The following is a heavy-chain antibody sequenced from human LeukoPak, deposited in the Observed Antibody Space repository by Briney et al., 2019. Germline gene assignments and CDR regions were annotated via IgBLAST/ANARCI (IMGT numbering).Heavy chain of an antibody. CDR1: GFTFSSYG. D-gene: IGHD6-13*01. V-gene: IGHV3-33*01. CDR3: ARGSYSSSWYVFYYYYGMDV. CDR2: IWYDGSNK. Sequence: PGGSLRLSCAASGFTFSSYGMPWVRQAPGKGLEWVAVIWYDGSNKYYADSVKGRFTISRDNSKNTLYLQMNSLRAEDTAVYYCARGSYSSSWYVFYYYYGMDVWGQGTTVTVSS. J-gene: IGHJ6*02.